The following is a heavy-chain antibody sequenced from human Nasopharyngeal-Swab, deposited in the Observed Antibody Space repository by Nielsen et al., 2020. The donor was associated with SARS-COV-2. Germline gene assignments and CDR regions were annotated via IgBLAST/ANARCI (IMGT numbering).Heavy chain of an antibody. D-gene: IGHD6-19*01. Sequence: WIRQPPGKGLKWIGEINHSGSTNYNPSLKSRVTISVDTSKNQFSLKLSSVTAADTAVYYCARGLSSGPFDYWGQGTLVTVSS. J-gene: IGHJ4*02. CDR2: INHSGST. CDR3: ARGLSSGPFDY. V-gene: IGHV4-34*01.